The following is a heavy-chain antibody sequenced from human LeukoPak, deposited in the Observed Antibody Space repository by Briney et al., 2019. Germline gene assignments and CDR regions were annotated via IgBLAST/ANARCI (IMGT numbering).Heavy chain of an antibody. CDR3: AGYSGSWVDFDY. Sequence: PSETLSLTRTVSGGSISSYYWSWIRQPPGKGLEWIGYIYYSGSANYNPSLKSRVTISVDTSKNQFSLKLSSVTAADTAVYYCAGYSGSWVDFDYWGQGTLVTVS. J-gene: IGHJ4*02. CDR2: IYYSGSA. V-gene: IGHV4-59*08. CDR1: GGSISSYY. D-gene: IGHD1-26*01.